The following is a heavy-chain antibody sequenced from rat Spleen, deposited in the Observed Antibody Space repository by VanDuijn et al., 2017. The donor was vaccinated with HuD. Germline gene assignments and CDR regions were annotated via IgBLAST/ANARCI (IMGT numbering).Heavy chain of an antibody. D-gene: IGHD1-11*01. CDR3: ARHDYGGSSELGWFAY. CDR2: ISYDGSST. J-gene: IGHJ3*01. CDR1: GVTFSDYY. Sequence: EVQLVESGGGLVQPGRSLKLSCAASGVTFSDYYMAWVRQAPKKGLEWVASISYDGSSTYYRDSVKGRFTISRDSAKSTLYLQMDSLRSEDTATYYCARHDYGGSSELGWFAYWGQGTLVTVSS. V-gene: IGHV5-7*01.